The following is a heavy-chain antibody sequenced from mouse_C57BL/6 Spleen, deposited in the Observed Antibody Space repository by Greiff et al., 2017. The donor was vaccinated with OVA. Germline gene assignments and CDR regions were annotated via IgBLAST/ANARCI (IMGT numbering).Heavy chain of an antibody. CDR2: IDPEDGDT. Sequence: EVQLQQSGAELVRPGASVKLSCTASGFNIKDYYMHWVKQRPEQGLEWIGRIDPEDGDTEYAPKFQGKATMTADTSSNTAYLQLSSLTSEDTAVDYCTSYGSSSPFAYWGQGTLVTVSA. CDR3: TSYGSSSPFAY. CDR1: GFNIKDYY. J-gene: IGHJ3*01. D-gene: IGHD1-1*01. V-gene: IGHV14-1*01.